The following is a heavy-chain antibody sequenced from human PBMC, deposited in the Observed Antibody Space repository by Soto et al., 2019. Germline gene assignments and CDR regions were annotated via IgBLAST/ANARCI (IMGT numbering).Heavy chain of an antibody. J-gene: IGHJ5*02. CDR2: ISGSGGST. Sequence: GGSLRLSCAASGFTFSSYAMSWVRQAPGKGLEWVSAISGSGGSTYYADSVKGRFTISRDNSKNTLYLQMNSLRAEDTAVYYCAKVLRDYDFWGGYYPRLDWFDPWGQGTLVTVSS. V-gene: IGHV3-23*01. CDR3: AKVLRDYDFWGGYYPRLDWFDP. D-gene: IGHD3-3*01. CDR1: GFTFSSYA.